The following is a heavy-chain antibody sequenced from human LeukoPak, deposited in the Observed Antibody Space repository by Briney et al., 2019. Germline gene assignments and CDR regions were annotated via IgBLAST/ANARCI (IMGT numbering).Heavy chain of an antibody. CDR1: GGSITSYY. Sequence: SETLSLTCTVSGGSITSYYWSWIRQPPGKGLECIGYIYYSGTTYYNPSLKSRVTISVDTSKNQFSLKLSFVTAADTAVYYCASLAVAGLSEGYWGQGTLVIVSS. CDR2: IYYSGTT. CDR3: ASLAVAGLSEGY. D-gene: IGHD6-19*01. J-gene: IGHJ4*02. V-gene: IGHV4-59*08.